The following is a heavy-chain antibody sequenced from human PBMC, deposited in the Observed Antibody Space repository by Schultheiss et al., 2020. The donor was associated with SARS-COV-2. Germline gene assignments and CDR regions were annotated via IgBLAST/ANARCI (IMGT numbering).Heavy chain of an antibody. D-gene: IGHD6-6*01. CDR2: INQDGSQR. CDR3: AKGPRSIIRTDY. J-gene: IGHJ4*02. CDR1: GFSFSSSW. Sequence: GGSLRLSCAASGFSFSSSWMSWVRQAPGKGLEWVAKINQDGSQRYYVDSVKGRFTISRDNAKKSLDLQMNSLRAEDTAVYYCAKGPRSIIRTDYWGQGTLVTVSS. V-gene: IGHV3-7*05.